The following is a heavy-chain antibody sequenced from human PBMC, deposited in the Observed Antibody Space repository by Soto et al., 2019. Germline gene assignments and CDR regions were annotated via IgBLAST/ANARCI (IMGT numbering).Heavy chain of an antibody. Sequence: PGGSLRLSCAASGFTFSDHYMDWVRQAPGKGLEWVGRTRNKANSYTTEYAASVKGRFTISSDDSKNSPYLQMNSLKTEDTAVYYCASEDIYDFWSCWFNRWGQGTLVTVSS. CDR2: TRNKANSYTT. CDR1: GFTFSDHY. J-gene: IGHJ4*02. CDR3: ASEDIYDFWSCWFNR. V-gene: IGHV3-72*01. D-gene: IGHD3-3*01.